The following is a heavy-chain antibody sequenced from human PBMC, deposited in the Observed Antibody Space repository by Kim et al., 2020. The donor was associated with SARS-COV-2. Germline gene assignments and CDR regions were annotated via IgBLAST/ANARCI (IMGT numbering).Heavy chain of an antibody. V-gene: IGHV3-73*01. Sequence: GGSLRLSCGASGFTFSDSAMHWVRRASGKGLEWVGRIISKVNGYATAYSASVRGRFTISRDDSRNTAYLQMTSLKTEDTAVYYCTRGPGTTLAFWDAFD. J-gene: IGHJ3*02. D-gene: IGHD1-1*01. CDR2: IISKVNGYAT. CDR1: GFTFSDSA. CDR3: TRGPGTTLAFWDAFD.